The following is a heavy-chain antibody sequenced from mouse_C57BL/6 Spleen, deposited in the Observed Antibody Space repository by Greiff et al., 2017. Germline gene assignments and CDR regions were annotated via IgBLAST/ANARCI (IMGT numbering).Heavy chain of an antibody. CDR3: ARDSSGLVGGY. V-gene: IGHV3-6*01. J-gene: IGHJ2*01. CDR1: GYSITSGYY. Sequence: DVKLQESGPGLVKPSQSLSLTCSVTGYSITSGYYWNWIRQFPGNELEWMGYISYDGSNNYNPSLKNRISITRDTSKNQFFLKLNSVTTEDTATYYCARDSSGLVGGYWGQGTTLTVSS. D-gene: IGHD3-2*02. CDR2: ISYDGSN.